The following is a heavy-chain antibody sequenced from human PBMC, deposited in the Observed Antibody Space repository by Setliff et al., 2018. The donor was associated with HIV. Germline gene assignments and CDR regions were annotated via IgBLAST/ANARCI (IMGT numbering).Heavy chain of an antibody. CDR3: VRVPDY. Sequence: PSETLSLTCAVYGGSFSGGYSWSWIRQPPGKGLEWIGYIYHSGSAIYNPSLNSQVIISADRSKNQFSLKVNSVTAADTAVYYCVRVPDYWGPGTLVTVSS. J-gene: IGHJ4*02. CDR2: IYHSGSA. CDR1: GGSFSGGYS. V-gene: IGHV4-30-2*01.